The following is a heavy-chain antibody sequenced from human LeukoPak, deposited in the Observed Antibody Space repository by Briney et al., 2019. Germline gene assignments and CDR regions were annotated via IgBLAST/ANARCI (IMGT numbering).Heavy chain of an antibody. D-gene: IGHD6-19*01. J-gene: IGHJ6*02. V-gene: IGHV4-4*02. Sequence: SETLSLTCAVSGGSIRSSNWWSWVRQPPGKGLEWIGEIYHSGSTNYNPSLKSRVTISVDKSKNQFSLKLSSVTAADTAVYYCARSSDSSGWYWVGYYGMDVWGQGTTVTVSS. CDR2: IYHSGST. CDR3: ARSSDSSGWYWVGYYGMDV. CDR1: GGSIRSSNW.